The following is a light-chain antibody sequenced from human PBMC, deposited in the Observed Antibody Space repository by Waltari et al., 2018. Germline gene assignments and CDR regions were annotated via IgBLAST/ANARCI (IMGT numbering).Light chain of an antibody. CDR2: WAS. J-gene: IGKJ3*01. Sequence: DIVMTQSPESLAVSLGERATINCKSSLSLLYNSNNKNYLAWYQQKPGQPPKLLIYWASTRESGVPERFSGSGSRTDFTLTISSLQAEDVAVYFCQQYYNTPLTFGPRTKVDVK. CDR1: LSLLYNSNNKNY. CDR3: QQYYNTPLT. V-gene: IGKV4-1*01.